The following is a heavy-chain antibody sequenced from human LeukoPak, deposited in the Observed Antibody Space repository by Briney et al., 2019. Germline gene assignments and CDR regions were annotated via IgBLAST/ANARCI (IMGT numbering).Heavy chain of an antibody. CDR1: GFAVSGSY. CDR3: ARDSARVLLWFGDFDY. CDR2: IYSGGRT. J-gene: IGHJ4*02. D-gene: IGHD3-10*01. V-gene: IGHV3-53*01. Sequence: GGSLGLSCAASGFAVSGSYMSWVRQTPGKGLEWVSVIYSGGRTYYADSVKGRFTISRDNAKNSLYLQMNSLRAEDTAVYYCARDSARVLLWFGDFDYWGQGTLVTVSS.